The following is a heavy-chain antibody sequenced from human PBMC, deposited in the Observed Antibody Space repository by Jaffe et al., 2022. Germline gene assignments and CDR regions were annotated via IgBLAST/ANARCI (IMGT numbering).Heavy chain of an antibody. V-gene: IGHV4-38-2*01. CDR1: GYSISSGYY. CDR2: IYHSGST. J-gene: IGHJ4*02. D-gene: IGHD3-10*01. Sequence: QVQLQESGPGLVKPSETLSLTCAVSGYSISSGYYWGWIRQPPGKGLEWIGSIYHSGSTYYNPSLKSRVTISVDTSKNQFSLKLSSVTAADTAVYYCARGIEFGEDWGQGTLVTVSS. CDR3: ARGIEFGED.